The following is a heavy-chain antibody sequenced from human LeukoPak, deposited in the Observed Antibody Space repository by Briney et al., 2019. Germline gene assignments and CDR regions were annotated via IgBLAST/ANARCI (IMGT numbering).Heavy chain of an antibody. D-gene: IGHD1-26*01. CDR3: VRQKKSPGNFDS. J-gene: IGHJ4*02. CDR1: GFTFSDHA. CDR2: VGIAADT. Sequence: PGGSLRLSCAASGFTFSDHAMHWVRQATGKGLEWVSAVGIAADTFYPGSVKGRFTISRENAKNSLYLHMNNLRVEDTAVYYCVRQKKSPGNFDSWGQGTLVTVSS. V-gene: IGHV3-13*01.